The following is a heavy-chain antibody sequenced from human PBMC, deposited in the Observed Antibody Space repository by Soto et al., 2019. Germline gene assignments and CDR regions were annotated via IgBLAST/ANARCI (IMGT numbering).Heavy chain of an antibody. D-gene: IGHD6-13*01. CDR2: ISGSGGSS. CDR3: AKVTKRAAAGRYEYYKYGMDV. CDR1: GFAFSTYA. V-gene: IGHV3-23*01. Sequence: GGSLRLSCAAAGFAFSTYAMTWVRRAPGKGLEWVSVISGSGGSSYYAASVKGRFTISRDNSKNTLFLQMNGLRAEDTAVYYCAKVTKRAAAGRYEYYKYGMDVWGQGTTVTVSS. J-gene: IGHJ6*02.